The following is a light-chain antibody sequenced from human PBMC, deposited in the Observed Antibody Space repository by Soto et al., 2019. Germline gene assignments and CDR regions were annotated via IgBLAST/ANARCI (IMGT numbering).Light chain of an antibody. J-gene: IGKJ3*01. CDR2: KIS. CDR3: MQGTYWPFT. Sequence: DIVMTQTPLSSPVTLGQPASISCRSSESLVHSDGNTYLSWLHQRPGQPPRLLIYKISKRLPGVPERISGSGAGTEFTLKISRVEAEDVGIYYCMQGTYWPFTFGPGTKVDIK. CDR1: ESLVHSDGNTY. V-gene: IGKV2-24*01.